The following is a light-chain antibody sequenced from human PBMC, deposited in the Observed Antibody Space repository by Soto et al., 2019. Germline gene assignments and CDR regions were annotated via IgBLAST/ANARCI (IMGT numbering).Light chain of an antibody. CDR3: CSYTSSSTWV. CDR1: SSDVGGYNY. V-gene: IGLV2-14*01. Sequence: QSALTQPASVSGSPGQSITISCTGTSSDVGGYNYVSWYQQHPGKAPKLTIYEVSNRPSGVSNRFSGSKSDNTASLTISGLQAEDEADYYCCSYTSSSTWVFGEGTKVTVL. J-gene: IGLJ3*02. CDR2: EVS.